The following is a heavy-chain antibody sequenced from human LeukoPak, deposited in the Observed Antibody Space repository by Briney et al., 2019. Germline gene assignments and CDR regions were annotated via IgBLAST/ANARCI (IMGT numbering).Heavy chain of an antibody. CDR2: IYYSGST. CDR3: ASSLRAFDY. D-gene: IGHD5/OR15-5a*01. CDR1: GGSISSYY. J-gene: IGHJ4*02. Sequence: SETLSLTCTVSGGSISSYYWSWIRQPPGKGLEWIGYIYYSGSTNYNPSLKSRVTISVDTSKNQFSLKLSSVTAADTAVYYCASSLRAFDYWGQGTLVIVSS. V-gene: IGHV4-59*12.